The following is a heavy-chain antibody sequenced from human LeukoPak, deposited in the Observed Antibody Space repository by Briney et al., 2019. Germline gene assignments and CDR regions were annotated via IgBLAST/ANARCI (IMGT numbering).Heavy chain of an antibody. V-gene: IGHV3-30-3*01. J-gene: IGHJ6*02. CDR3: ARESHLPDIVVVPAALYYYYYGMDV. CDR1: GFTFSSYA. CDR2: ISYDGSNK. D-gene: IGHD2-2*01. Sequence: PGRSLRLSCAASGFTFSSYAMHWVRQAPGKGLEWVAVISYDGSNKYYADSVKGRFTISRDNSKNTLYLQMNSLRAEDTAVYYCARESHLPDIVVVPAALYYYYYGMDVWGQGTTVTVSS.